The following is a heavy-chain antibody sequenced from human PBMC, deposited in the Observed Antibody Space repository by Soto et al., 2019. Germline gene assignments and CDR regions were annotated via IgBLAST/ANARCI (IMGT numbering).Heavy chain of an antibody. D-gene: IGHD3-10*01. CDR3: ARLRGYNYGTGFDY. CDR2: VYYSGSS. J-gene: IGHJ4*02. Sequence: SETLSLTCTVSGGSISSYYWSWIRQPPGKGLEYIGYVYYSGSSNYNPSLKSRVTISLDTSKNQFSLKLSSVTAADTAVYYCARLRGYNYGTGFDYRGQGTLVTVSS. V-gene: IGHV4-59*08. CDR1: GGSISSYY.